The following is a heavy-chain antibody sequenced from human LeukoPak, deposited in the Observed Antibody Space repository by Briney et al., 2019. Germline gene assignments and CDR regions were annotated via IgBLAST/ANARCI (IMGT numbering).Heavy chain of an antibody. CDR2: IYSSGNT. CDR1: GGSISGHY. V-gene: IGHV4-59*11. Sequence: PETLSLTCTVSGGSISGHYWSWIRQPPGKGLEWIGYIYSSGNTDYNPSLKSRVTISVDTSKNQFSLKLSSVTAGDTAVYYCARAPGIAAAGTHFDFWGQGTLVTVSS. D-gene: IGHD6-13*01. CDR3: ARAPGIAAAGTHFDF. J-gene: IGHJ4*02.